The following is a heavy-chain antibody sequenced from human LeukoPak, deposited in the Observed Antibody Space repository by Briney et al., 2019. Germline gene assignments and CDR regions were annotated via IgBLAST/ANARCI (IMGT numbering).Heavy chain of an antibody. CDR3: ARIGYSSGWGVDY. CDR2: INHSGST. V-gene: IGHV4-34*01. CDR1: GGSFSGYY. D-gene: IGHD6-19*01. Sequence: SETLSLTCAVYGGSFSGYYWSWIRQPPGKGLELIGEINHSGSTNYNPSLKSRVTISVDTSKNQFSLKLSSVTAADTAVYYCARIGYSSGWGVDYWGQGTLVTVSS. J-gene: IGHJ4*02.